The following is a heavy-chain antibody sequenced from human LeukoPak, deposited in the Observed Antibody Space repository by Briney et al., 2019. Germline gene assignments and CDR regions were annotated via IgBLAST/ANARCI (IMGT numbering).Heavy chain of an antibody. CDR2: ISAYNGNT. CDR3: ARDKNIVVVPAASFDY. J-gene: IGHJ4*02. Sequence: ASVKVSCKASGGTFSSYAISWVRQAPGQGLEWTGWISAYNGNTNYAQKLQGRVTMTTDTSTSTAYMELRSLRSDDTAVYYCARDKNIVVVPAASFDYWGQGTLVTVSS. CDR1: GGTFSSYA. V-gene: IGHV1-18*01. D-gene: IGHD2-2*01.